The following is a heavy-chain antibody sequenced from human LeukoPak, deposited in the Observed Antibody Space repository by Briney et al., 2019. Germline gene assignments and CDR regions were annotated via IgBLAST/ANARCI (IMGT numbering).Heavy chain of an antibody. Sequence: ASVTVSCKASGYTFTSYYMHWVRQAPGQGLEWMGIINPSGGSTSYAQKFQGRVTMTRDTSTSTVYMELSSLRSEDTAVYYCARVGDYVWGSYRSLPFDYWGQGTLVTVSS. CDR2: INPSGGST. D-gene: IGHD3-16*02. CDR3: ARVGDYVWGSYRSLPFDY. V-gene: IGHV1-46*01. CDR1: GYTFTSYY. J-gene: IGHJ4*02.